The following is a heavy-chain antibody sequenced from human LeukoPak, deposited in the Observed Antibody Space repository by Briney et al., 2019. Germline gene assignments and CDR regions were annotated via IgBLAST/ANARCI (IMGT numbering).Heavy chain of an antibody. V-gene: IGHV4-59*08. Sequence: SETLSLTCTVSGVSISSYYWSWIRQPPGKGLEWIGYIYHSGSTNYNPSLKSRVIISLDTSKNQFSLNLSSVTAADTAVYYCARLKYIPYYNYDLDVWGQGTTVTVSS. CDR2: IYHSGST. J-gene: IGHJ6*02. CDR1: GVSISSYY. CDR3: ARLKYIPYYNYDLDV. D-gene: IGHD2-2*02.